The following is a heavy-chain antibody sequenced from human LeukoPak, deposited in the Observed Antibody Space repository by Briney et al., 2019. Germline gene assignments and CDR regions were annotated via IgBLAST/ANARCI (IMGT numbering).Heavy chain of an antibody. CDR1: GDSISSSTYY. Sequence: PSETLSLTCTVSGDSISSSTYYWGWIRQPPAKGLEWIGNFNYSGTTYYNPSLKSRVTISVDTSKNQFSLKLNSVTAADTAVYYCARRNVAVPAAMAGAFDIWGQGTVVTVSS. CDR3: ARRNVAVPAAMAGAFDI. J-gene: IGHJ3*02. CDR2: FNYSGTT. V-gene: IGHV4-39*01. D-gene: IGHD2-2*01.